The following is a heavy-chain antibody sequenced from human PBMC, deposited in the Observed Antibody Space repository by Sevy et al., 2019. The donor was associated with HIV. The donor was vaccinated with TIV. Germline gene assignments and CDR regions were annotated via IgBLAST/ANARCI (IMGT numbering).Heavy chain of an antibody. CDR3: ARDLLYGSGSYKDY. J-gene: IGHJ4*02. CDR1: GYTFTGYY. CDR2: INPNSGGT. D-gene: IGHD3-10*01. Sequence: ASVKVSCKASGYTFTGYYMHWVRQAPGQGLEWTGWINPNSGGTNYAQKFQGRVTMTRDTSISTAYMELSRLRSDDTAVYYCARDLLYGSGSYKDYWGQGTLVTVSS. V-gene: IGHV1-2*02.